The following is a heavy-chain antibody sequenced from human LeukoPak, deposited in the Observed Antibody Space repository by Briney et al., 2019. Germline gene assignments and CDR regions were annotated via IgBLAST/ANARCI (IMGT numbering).Heavy chain of an antibody. D-gene: IGHD6-6*01. CDR1: GFIFSGSP. CDR3: ARGKLIIAARLYPIDY. Sequence: GGSLRLSCAASGFIFSGSPMYWVRQAPGKGLEWVSVIYSGGSTYYADAVKGRFTISRDNSKNTMYLQMNSLRAEDTAVYYCARGKLIIAARLYPIDYWGQGTLVTVSS. J-gene: IGHJ4*02. CDR2: IYSGGST. V-gene: IGHV3-53*01.